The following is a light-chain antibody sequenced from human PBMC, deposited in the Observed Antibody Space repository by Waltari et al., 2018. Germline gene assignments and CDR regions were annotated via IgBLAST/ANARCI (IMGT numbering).Light chain of an antibody. CDR2: VNS. CDR3: QAYDRSLSGSV. CDR1: SSNTGAGYD. Sequence: QSVLTQPPSVSGAPGQRVTISCTGSSSNTGAGYDVNWYQQLPGTAPKLLIYVNSTRLSGVPDVFSGSKSGASASLAISGLQAEDEAEYYCQAYDRSLSGSVFGGGTKLTVL. V-gene: IGLV1-40*01. J-gene: IGLJ2*01.